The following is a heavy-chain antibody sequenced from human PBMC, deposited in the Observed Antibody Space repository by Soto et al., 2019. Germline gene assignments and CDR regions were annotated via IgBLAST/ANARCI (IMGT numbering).Heavy chain of an antibody. CDR3: ARDSRHYGSGSYYNSYYYDSSGYYPYFFDY. CDR1: GGSISSGGYS. D-gene: IGHD3-22*01. Sequence: PSETLSLTCAVSGGSISSGGYSLSWSRQPPGQGLEWIGYIYHSESTYYNPSLKSRVTISVDRSKNQFSLKLSSVTAADTAVYYCARDSRHYGSGSYYNSYYYDSSGYYPYFFDYWGQGTLVTVSS. CDR2: IYHSEST. V-gene: IGHV4-30-2*01. J-gene: IGHJ4*02.